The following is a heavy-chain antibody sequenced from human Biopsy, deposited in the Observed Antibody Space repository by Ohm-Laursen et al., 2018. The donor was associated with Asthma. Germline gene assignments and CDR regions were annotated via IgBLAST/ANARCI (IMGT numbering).Heavy chain of an antibody. CDR2: ISIEGRKT. CDR1: GFVFSRSA. J-gene: IGHJ4*02. V-gene: IGHV3-30*04. Sequence: SLRLSCAALGFVFSRSAMHWVRQAPGKGLEWVAGISIEGRKTIDAEAVRGRFSISRDNLSKTLFLQMTSLTLEDTAVYYCAAGPYDGTLTGHQYFEYWGRGSLITVSS. CDR3: AAGPYDGTLTGHQYFEY. D-gene: IGHD3-9*01.